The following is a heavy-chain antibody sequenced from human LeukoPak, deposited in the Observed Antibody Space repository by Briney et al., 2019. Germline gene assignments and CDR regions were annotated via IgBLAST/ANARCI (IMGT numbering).Heavy chain of an antibody. V-gene: IGHV1-69*06. Sequence: SVKVSCKASGGTFSSYAISWVRQAPGQGLEWMGGIIPIFGTASYAQKFQGRVTITADKSTSTAYMELSSLRSEDTAVYYCASEVRFGGAFDIWGQGTMITVSS. CDR2: IIPIFGTA. CDR1: GGTFSSYA. J-gene: IGHJ3*02. D-gene: IGHD4-23*01. CDR3: ASEVRFGGAFDI.